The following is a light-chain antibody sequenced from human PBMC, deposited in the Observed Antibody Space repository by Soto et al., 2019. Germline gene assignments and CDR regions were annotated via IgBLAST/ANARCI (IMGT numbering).Light chain of an antibody. V-gene: IGKV1-5*03. CDR2: KAS. Sequence: DIQMTQSPSTLSASVGDRVTITCRASQSISSWLAWYQQKPGKAPKLLIYKASSLESGVPSRFSGSGSGTEFTLTLSSLQPDDFASYYCQHYNSYLYTFGQGTKLEIK. CDR1: QSISSW. CDR3: QHYNSYLYT. J-gene: IGKJ2*01.